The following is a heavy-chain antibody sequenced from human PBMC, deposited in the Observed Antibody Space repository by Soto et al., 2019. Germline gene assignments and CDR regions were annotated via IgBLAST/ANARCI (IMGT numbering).Heavy chain of an antibody. CDR1: GFTFSSYG. J-gene: IGHJ4*02. D-gene: IGHD2-2*02. CDR2: ISYDGSNK. Sequence: QVQLVESGGGVVQPGRSLRLSCAASGFTFSSYGMHWVRQAPGKGLEWVAVISYDGSNKYYADSVKGRFTISRDNSKNTLYLQMNSLRAEDTAVYYCAKTGYCSSTSCYTFDYWGQGTLVTVSS. CDR3: AKTGYCSSTSCYTFDY. V-gene: IGHV3-30*18.